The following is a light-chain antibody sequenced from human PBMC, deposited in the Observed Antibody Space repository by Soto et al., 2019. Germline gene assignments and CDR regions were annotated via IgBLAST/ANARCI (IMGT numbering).Light chain of an antibody. Sequence: EIVLTQSPGTLSLSPGERATLSCRASQSVSSSHLAWYQQKPGQAPRLLIYGASNRATGIPDRFSGSGSGTDFTLTISRLEPEDFAVYYCQQYDSPPYTFGQGTKLEI. V-gene: IGKV3-20*01. J-gene: IGKJ2*01. CDR2: GAS. CDR1: QSVSSSH. CDR3: QQYDSPPYT.